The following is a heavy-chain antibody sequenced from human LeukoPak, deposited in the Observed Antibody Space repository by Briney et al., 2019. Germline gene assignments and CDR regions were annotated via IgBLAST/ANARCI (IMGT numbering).Heavy chain of an antibody. V-gene: IGHV3-23*01. CDR1: GFTFSSYG. Sequence: PGGTLRLSCAASGFTFSSYGMNWVRQAPGKGLEWVSGIVPSGGTTYYADSVKGRFTVSRDNSKNTLYLQMNSLRPEDTAVYYCAKDRNYYFDYWGQGTLVTVSS. CDR2: IVPSGGTT. CDR3: AKDRNYYFDY. J-gene: IGHJ4*02. D-gene: IGHD3-10*01.